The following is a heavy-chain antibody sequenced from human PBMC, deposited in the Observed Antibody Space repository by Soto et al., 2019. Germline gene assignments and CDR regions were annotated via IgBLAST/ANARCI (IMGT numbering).Heavy chain of an antibody. CDR3: AKVTGYCDSTSCYRGGYYYYGMDV. CDR2: IAFDGSNK. CDR1: GFTFNSYG. V-gene: IGHV3-30*18. Sequence: GGSLRLSCAASGFTFNSYGMHWVRQAPGKGLEWVAVIAFDGSNKYYADAVKGRFTISRDNSKNTLYLQMNSLRAEDTAVYYCAKVTGYCDSTSCYRGGYYYYGMDVWGQGTTVTVSS. J-gene: IGHJ6*02. D-gene: IGHD2-2*02.